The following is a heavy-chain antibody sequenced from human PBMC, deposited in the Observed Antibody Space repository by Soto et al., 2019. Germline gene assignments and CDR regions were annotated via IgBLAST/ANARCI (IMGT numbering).Heavy chain of an antibody. D-gene: IGHD3-10*01. V-gene: IGHV4-34*01. J-gene: IGHJ6*02. CDR3: ARGLMVRGVQTADYYYYYGMDV. CDR2: INHSGST. Sequence: QVQLQQWGAGLLKPSETLSLTCAVYGGSFSGYYWSWIRQPPGKGLEWIGEINHSGSTNYNPSLTSRVTISVDTSKNQFSLKLSSVTAADTAVYYCARGLMVRGVQTADYYYYYGMDVWGQGTTVTVSS. CDR1: GGSFSGYY.